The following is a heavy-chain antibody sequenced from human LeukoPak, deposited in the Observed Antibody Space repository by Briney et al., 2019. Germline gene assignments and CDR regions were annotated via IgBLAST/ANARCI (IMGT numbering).Heavy chain of an antibody. D-gene: IGHD5-24*01. CDR3: ARGDGYGYNWFDS. CDR2: IIPIFGTA. V-gene: IGHV1-69*05. CDR1: GGTFSNYA. J-gene: IGHJ5*01. Sequence: SVKVSCKAFGGTFSNYAISWVRQAPGQGLEWMGRIIPIFGTANYAQKFQGRVTITTDESTSTTYMELSSLRSEDMAVYYCARGDGYGYNWFDSWGQGTLVTVSS.